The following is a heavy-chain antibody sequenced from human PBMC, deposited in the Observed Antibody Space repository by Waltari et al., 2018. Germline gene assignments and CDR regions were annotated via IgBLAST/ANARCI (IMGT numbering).Heavy chain of an antibody. Sequence: ESGPGLVKPSQTLSLTCSVSGDSISSGDYFWSWIRQPPGKGLEWIGYIYYSGSTNYNPSLESRVIISVDTSKNQFSLNLSSVTSADTAVYYCARARYYASGSYVDSWGQGTLVIVSS. V-gene: IGHV4-30-4*01. CDR3: ARARYYASGSYVDS. J-gene: IGHJ4*02. D-gene: IGHD3-10*01. CDR2: IYYSGST. CDR1: GDSISSGDYF.